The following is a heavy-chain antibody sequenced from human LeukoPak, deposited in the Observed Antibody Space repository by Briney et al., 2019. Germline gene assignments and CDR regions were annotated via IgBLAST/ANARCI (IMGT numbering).Heavy chain of an antibody. CDR2: INPNSGGT. CDR3: ARAGERDGYNFDY. D-gene: IGHD5-24*01. CDR1: GYTFTGYY. Sequence: ASVKVSCKASGYTFTGYYMHWVRQAPGQGLVWMGWINPNSGGTNYAQKFQGRVTMTRDTSISTAYMELSRLRSDDTAVYYCARAGERDGYNFDYWGQGTLVTVSS. V-gene: IGHV1-2*02. J-gene: IGHJ4*02.